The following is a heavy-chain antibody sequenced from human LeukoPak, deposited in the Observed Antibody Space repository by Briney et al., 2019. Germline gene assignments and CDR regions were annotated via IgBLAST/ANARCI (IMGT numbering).Heavy chain of an antibody. Sequence: GGSLRLSCLVSGFSVSTYGMQWVRQAPGRGLEWVALVSLDGINKHYGDSVRGRFTVSRGNSKNMLDLQMNSLRPEDTALYYCARDKVGGIASDYWGQGALVIVSS. CDR2: VSLDGINK. D-gene: IGHD3-16*02. V-gene: IGHV3-30*03. J-gene: IGHJ4*02. CDR1: GFSVSTYG. CDR3: ARDKVGGIASDY.